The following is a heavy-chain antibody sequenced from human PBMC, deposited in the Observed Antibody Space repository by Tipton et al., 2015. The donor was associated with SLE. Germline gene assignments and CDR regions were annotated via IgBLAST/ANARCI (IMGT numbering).Heavy chain of an antibody. V-gene: IGHV3-21*01. Sequence: SLRLSCAASGFTFSSYSMNWVRQAPGKGLEWVSSISSSSSYIYYADSVKGRFTISRDNAKNSLYLQMNSLRAEDTAVYYCASEYSSSWGFDYWGQGTLVTVSS. CDR3: ASEYSSSWGFDY. CDR1: GFTFSSYS. J-gene: IGHJ4*02. CDR2: ISSSSSYI. D-gene: IGHD6-13*01.